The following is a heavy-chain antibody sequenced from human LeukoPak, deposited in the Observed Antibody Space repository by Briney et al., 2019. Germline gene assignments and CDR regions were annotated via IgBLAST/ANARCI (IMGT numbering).Heavy chain of an antibody. D-gene: IGHD2-15*01. V-gene: IGHV3-21*01. Sequence: GGSLRLSCAASGFTFSSYSMNWVRQAPGKGLEWVSSISSSSSYIYYADSVKGRVTISRDNSKNTLYLQMNSLRAEDTAVYYCAKATSGGSWAFDIWGQGTMVTVSS. J-gene: IGHJ3*02. CDR3: AKATSGGSWAFDI. CDR1: GFTFSSYS. CDR2: ISSSSSYI.